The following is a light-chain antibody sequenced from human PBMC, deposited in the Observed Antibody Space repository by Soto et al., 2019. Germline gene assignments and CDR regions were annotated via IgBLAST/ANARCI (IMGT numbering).Light chain of an antibody. CDR1: KNDIGVYDF. V-gene: IGLV2-8*01. J-gene: IGLJ1*01. CDR3: KSYAGSNTYV. Sequence: QSALTQPPSAPGSPGQSVTISCTGTKNDIGVYDFVSWYQHHPGKAPRLIIYEVVQRPSGVPDRFSGSKSGNTASLTVSGFQAADEADYFCKSYAGSNTYVFGSGTKVTVL. CDR2: EVV.